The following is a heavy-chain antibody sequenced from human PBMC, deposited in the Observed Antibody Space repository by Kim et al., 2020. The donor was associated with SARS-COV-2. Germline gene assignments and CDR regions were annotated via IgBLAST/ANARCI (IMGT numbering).Heavy chain of an antibody. V-gene: IGHV3-43*02. CDR1: GFTFDDYA. CDR3: AKAKGLAYCGGDCPNAPLQH. D-gene: IGHD2-21*01. J-gene: IGHJ1*01. CDR2: ISGDGGST. Sequence: GGSLRLSCAASGFTFDDYAMHWVRQAPGKGLEWVSLISGDGGSTYYADSVKGRFTISRDNSKNSLYLQMNSLRTEDTALYYCAKAKGLAYCGGDCPNAPLQHWGQGTLVTVSS.